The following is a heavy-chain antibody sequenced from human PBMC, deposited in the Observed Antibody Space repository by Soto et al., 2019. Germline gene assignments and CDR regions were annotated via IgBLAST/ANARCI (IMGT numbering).Heavy chain of an antibody. CDR3: ARDRSTYGGGGTGEVKENWFDP. V-gene: IGHV4-59*01. Sequence: SETLSLTCSVSGGSISRYYWSWIRQPPGKGLEWIGYAYYSGDTGYNPSLKSRVTMAVDTSKSQVSLKLSSVTAADTAVYYCARDRSTYGGGGTGEVKENWFDPWGQGALVTVSS. D-gene: IGHD2-8*01. CDR1: GGSISRYY. CDR2: AYYSGDT. J-gene: IGHJ5*02.